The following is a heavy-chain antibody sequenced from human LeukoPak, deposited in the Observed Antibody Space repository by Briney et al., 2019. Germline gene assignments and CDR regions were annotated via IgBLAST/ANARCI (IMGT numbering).Heavy chain of an antibody. V-gene: IGHV3-48*01. CDR3: ARRDSSGWLDY. CDR2: ISSSSSTT. J-gene: IGHJ4*02. Sequence: GGSLRLSCAASGFTFSSYSMNWVRQAPGKGLEWVSYISSSSSTTYYADSVKGRFTISRDNAKNSLYLQMNSLRAEDTAVYYCARRDSSGWLDYWGQGTLVTVSS. CDR1: GFTFSSYS. D-gene: IGHD6-19*01.